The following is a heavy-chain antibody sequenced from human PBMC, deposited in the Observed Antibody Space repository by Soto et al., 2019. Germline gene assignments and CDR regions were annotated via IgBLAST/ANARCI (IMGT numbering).Heavy chain of an antibody. CDR2: IIPIFGTA. CDR3: ARDKKITGTHYYYYGMDV. D-gene: IGHD1-7*01. V-gene: IGHV1-69*13. Sequence: SVKVSCKASGGTFSSYAISWVRQAPGQRLEWMGGIIPIFGTANYAQKFQGRVTITADESTSTAYMELSSLRSEDTAVYYCARDKKITGTHYYYYGMDVWGQGTTVTVSS. J-gene: IGHJ6*02. CDR1: GGTFSSYA.